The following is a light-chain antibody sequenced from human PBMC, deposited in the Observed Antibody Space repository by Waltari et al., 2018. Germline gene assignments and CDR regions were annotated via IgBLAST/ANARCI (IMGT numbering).Light chain of an antibody. J-gene: IGLJ3*02. Sequence: QAGLTQPPSVSKGLRQTATFTCTGNSDNVGYEGAAWVPQHPGHPPKLLSYRDNNRPSGISDRFSASRSGNTASLTITGLQPEDEADYYCSAWDRSLSAWVFGGGTKLTVL. CDR1: SDNVGYEG. V-gene: IGLV10-54*04. CDR2: RDN. CDR3: SAWDRSLSAWV.